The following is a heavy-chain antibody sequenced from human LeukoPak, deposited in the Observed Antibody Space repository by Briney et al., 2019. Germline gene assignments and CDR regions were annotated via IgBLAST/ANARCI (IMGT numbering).Heavy chain of an antibody. Sequence: SSETLSLTCAVYGGSFSGYYWSWIRQPPGKGLEWIGEINHSGSTNYNPSLKSRVTLSVDTSKNQFSLNLSSVTAADTAIYYCARHVPDPVSGYYFDSWSQGTLVTVSS. CDR2: INHSGST. D-gene: IGHD2-2*01. CDR3: ARHVPDPVSGYYFDS. V-gene: IGHV4-34*01. J-gene: IGHJ4*02. CDR1: GGSFSGYY.